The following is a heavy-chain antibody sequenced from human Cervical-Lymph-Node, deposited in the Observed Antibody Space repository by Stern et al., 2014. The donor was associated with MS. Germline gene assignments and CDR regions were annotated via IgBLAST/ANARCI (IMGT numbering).Heavy chain of an antibody. J-gene: IGHJ4*02. D-gene: IGHD2-15*01. CDR1: GGSISSFF. Sequence: VQLVESGPGLVKPSETLSVTCTVSGGSISSFFWSWIRQPAGKGLEYIGRIYSSGSTDYNPSLKIRVTMSVDTSKTQFSLILSSVTAADTAVYYCARESRDSRGVFDYWGQGTLVTVSS. V-gene: IGHV4-4*07. CDR3: ARESRDSRGVFDY. CDR2: IYSSGST.